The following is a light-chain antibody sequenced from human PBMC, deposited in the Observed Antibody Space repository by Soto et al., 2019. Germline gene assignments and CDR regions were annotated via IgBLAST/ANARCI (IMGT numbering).Light chain of an antibody. Sequence: QSALTQPPSASGSPGQSVTISCTGTTSDVGGYNYVSWYQLHPGKVPKLIISAVNKRPSGVPDRFSGSKSGSTASLTVSGLQAEDEADYFCSSYAGSKNFILFGGGTKLTVL. CDR1: TSDVGGYNY. V-gene: IGLV2-8*01. J-gene: IGLJ2*01. CDR2: AVN. CDR3: SSYAGSKNFIL.